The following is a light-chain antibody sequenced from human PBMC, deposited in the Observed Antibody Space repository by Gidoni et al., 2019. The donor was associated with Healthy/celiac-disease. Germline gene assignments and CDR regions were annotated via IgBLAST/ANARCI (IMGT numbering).Light chain of an antibody. Sequence: DIQLTQSPSSLSASVGDRVTITCQASQDIINYLNWYQQKPGKAPKLLIYDASNLETGGPVRFSGSGSGTDFAFTISSLQPEDIATYYCQQYDNLPLTFGGGSKVEIK. CDR3: QQYDNLPLT. CDR2: DAS. J-gene: IGKJ4*01. CDR1: QDIINY. V-gene: IGKV1-33*01.